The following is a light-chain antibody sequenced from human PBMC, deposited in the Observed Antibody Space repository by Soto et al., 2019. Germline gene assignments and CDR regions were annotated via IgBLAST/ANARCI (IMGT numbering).Light chain of an antibody. J-gene: IGKJ1*01. V-gene: IGKV1-9*01. CDR3: QQLNSYPRT. CDR2: AAS. Sequence: DIQLTQSPSFLSASVGDRVTITCRASQGINIFLAWFQQKPGKAPNLLISAASTLQSGVPSRFSGSGSGTEFTLTISSLQPEDFATYYCQQLNSYPRTFGQGTKVDIK. CDR1: QGINIF.